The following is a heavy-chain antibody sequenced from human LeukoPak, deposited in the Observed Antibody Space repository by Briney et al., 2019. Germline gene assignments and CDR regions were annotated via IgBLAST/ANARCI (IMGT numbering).Heavy chain of an antibody. Sequence: SETLSLTCAVYGGSFTDYYWSWLRQTPGKGLEWIGEVNHSGTTNYNPSLKSRVTISVDTSKNQFSLKVTSVTAADTALYYCARAYNGYDYPWGQGTLVTASS. CDR3: ARAYNGYDYP. CDR1: GGSFTDYY. CDR2: VNHSGTT. J-gene: IGHJ5*02. D-gene: IGHD5-12*01. V-gene: IGHV4-34*01.